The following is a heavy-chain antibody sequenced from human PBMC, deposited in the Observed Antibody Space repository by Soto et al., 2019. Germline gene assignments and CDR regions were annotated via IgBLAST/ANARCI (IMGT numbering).Heavy chain of an antibody. J-gene: IGHJ4*02. Sequence: ASVKVSCTASCYTFTIYGISWVRHAPVQGLEWIGLISSYNGNTNYAQNLQGRVTMTTDTSTRTAYMELRSLRSDDTAVYYCARVRLYDSRGYYYYWGQGNLVTVSS. D-gene: IGHD3-22*01. CDR3: ARVRLYDSRGYYYY. V-gene: IGHV1-18*04. CDR2: ISSYNGNT. CDR1: CYTFTIYG.